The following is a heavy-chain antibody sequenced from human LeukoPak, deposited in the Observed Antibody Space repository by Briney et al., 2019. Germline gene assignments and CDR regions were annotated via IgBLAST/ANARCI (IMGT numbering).Heavy chain of an antibody. V-gene: IGHV3-48*03. J-gene: IGHJ4*02. CDR1: GFTFSSYE. Sequence: GGSLRLSCAASGFTFSSYEMYWVRQAPGKGLEWVSYISSSGSTIYYADSVKGRFTISRDNAKNSLYLQMNSLRAEDTAVYYCATDRDTRWQNRFDSWGQGTLVTVSS. D-gene: IGHD1-14*01. CDR3: ATDRDTRWQNRFDS. CDR2: ISSSGSTI.